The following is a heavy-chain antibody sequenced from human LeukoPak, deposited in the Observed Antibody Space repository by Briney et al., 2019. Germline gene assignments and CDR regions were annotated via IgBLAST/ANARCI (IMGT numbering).Heavy chain of an antibody. Sequence: SVKVSCKGSGYTLSNHAFSWVRQAPGQGLEWMGGIIPIFGTANYAQKFQGRVTITADESTSTAYMELSSLRSEDTAVYYCASGLGATGLGWFDPWGQGTLVTVSS. CDR3: ASGLGATGLGWFDP. CDR2: IIPIFGTA. V-gene: IGHV1-69*13. D-gene: IGHD1-26*01. J-gene: IGHJ5*02. CDR1: GYTLSNHA.